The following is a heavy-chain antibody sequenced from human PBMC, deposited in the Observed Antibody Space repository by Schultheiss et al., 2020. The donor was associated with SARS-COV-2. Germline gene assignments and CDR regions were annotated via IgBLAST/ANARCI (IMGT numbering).Heavy chain of an antibody. J-gene: IGHJ4*02. CDR1: GFTISDYN. Sequence: GGSLRLSCVVSGFTISDYNMHWVRQAPGEGLEWVSFMSSSTHYIQYADSVRGRFTIFRDNAKNTLYLQMNSLRAEDTAVYYCGKLMDAAVLGFIDYWGQGTLVTVSS. D-gene: IGHD6-13*01. CDR2: MSSSTHYI. V-gene: IGHV3-21*04. CDR3: GKLMDAAVLGFIDY.